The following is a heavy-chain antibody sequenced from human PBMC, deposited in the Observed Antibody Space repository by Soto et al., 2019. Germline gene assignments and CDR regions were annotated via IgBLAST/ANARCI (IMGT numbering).Heavy chain of an antibody. CDR3: ARDLPHAFDI. J-gene: IGHJ3*02. CDR2: ISSSSSYI. CDR1: GFTFSSYS. V-gene: IGHV3-21*01. Sequence: EVQLVESGGGLVKPGGSLRLSCAASGFTFSSYSMNWVRQAPGKGLEWVSSISSSSSYIYYADSVKGRFTISRDNAKNSLYLQMTSLRAEDTAVYYCARDLPHAFDIWGQGTMVTVSS. D-gene: IGHD2-2*01.